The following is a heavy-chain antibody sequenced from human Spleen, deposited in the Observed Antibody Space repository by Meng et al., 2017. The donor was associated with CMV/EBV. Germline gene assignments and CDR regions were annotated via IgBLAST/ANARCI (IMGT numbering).Heavy chain of an antibody. Sequence: GESLKISCAASGFTFSNYAMSWVRQAPGKGLEWVSAISGSGGSTYYADSVKGRFTISRDNSKNTLYLQMNSLRAEDTAVYYCAKDLYYDFWSGYYTPQGFDYWGQGTLVTVSS. CDR1: GFTFSNYA. V-gene: IGHV3-23*01. D-gene: IGHD3-3*01. CDR2: ISGSGGST. J-gene: IGHJ4*02. CDR3: AKDLYYDFWSGYYTPQGFDY.